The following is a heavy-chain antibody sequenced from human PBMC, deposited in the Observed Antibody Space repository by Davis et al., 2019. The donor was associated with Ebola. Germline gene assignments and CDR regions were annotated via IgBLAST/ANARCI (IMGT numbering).Heavy chain of an antibody. V-gene: IGHV1-69*13. CDR2: IIPFFHTA. D-gene: IGHD3-3*01. CDR1: GGTFSIYA. CDR3: ARDGLRFLEGVTEIRAEYYYYYGMDV. J-gene: IGHJ6*04. Sequence: SSVKVSCQASGGTFSIYAINWVRQAPGQGLEWMGGIIPFFHTANYAQKFQGRVTITADESTSTAYMELSSLRSEDTAVYYCARDGLRFLEGVTEIRAEYYYYYGMDVWGKGTTVTVSS.